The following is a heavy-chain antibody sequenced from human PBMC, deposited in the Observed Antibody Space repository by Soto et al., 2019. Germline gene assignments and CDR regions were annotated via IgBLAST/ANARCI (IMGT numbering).Heavy chain of an antibody. J-gene: IGHJ4*02. CDR1: GFSFLTSEVG. Sequence: QITLKESGPTLVKPTQTLTLTCTFSGFSFLTSEVGVGWFRQPPGKAPEWLALIYWDDDERYRPSLRSRPTITKDSSKNQVVLTMTDMSPVDTATYYCAHSRLGQINYWGQGSLITVSS. CDR2: IYWDDDE. CDR3: AHSRLGQINY. D-gene: IGHD3-16*01. V-gene: IGHV2-5*02.